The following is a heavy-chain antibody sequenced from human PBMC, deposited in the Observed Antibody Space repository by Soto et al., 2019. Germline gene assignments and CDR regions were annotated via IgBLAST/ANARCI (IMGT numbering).Heavy chain of an antibody. Sequence: QVQLQESGPRLVKPSQTLSLTCTVSGDSISRGGYYWNWLRQHPRKGLEWIGYIYHSGSTIYNPSLKGRVPLAVDTSKNRLSLELSNVTAADTAIYYCARDGAGAYGLGWFDPWGQGILVTVSS. CDR1: GDSISRGGYY. CDR2: IYHSGST. CDR3: ARDGAGAYGLGWFDP. V-gene: IGHV4-31*03. D-gene: IGHD2-21*01. J-gene: IGHJ5*02.